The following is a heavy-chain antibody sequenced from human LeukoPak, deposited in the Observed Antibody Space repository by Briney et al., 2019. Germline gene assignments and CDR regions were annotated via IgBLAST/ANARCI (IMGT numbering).Heavy chain of an antibody. CDR3: ARDKQYYYGSGVAGDAFDI. V-gene: IGHV1-18*01. D-gene: IGHD3-10*01. Sequence: ASVKVSCKASGYTFTSYGISWVRQAPGQGLEWMGWISAYNGNTNYAQKLQGRVTMTTDTSTSTAYMELRSLRSDDTAVYYCARDKQYYYGSGVAGDAFDIWGQGTMVTVSS. CDR1: GYTFTSYG. CDR2: ISAYNGNT. J-gene: IGHJ3*02.